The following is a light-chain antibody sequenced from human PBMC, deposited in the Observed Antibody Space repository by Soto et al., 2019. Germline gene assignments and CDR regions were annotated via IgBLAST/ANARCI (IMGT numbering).Light chain of an antibody. V-gene: IGLV4-69*01. CDR1: SGHSSYA. Sequence: QSVLTQSPSASASLEASVKLTCSLSSGHSSYAIAWHQQQPEKGPRYLMKLNSDGSHSKGDGIPDRFSGSSSGTERYLSISSLQSEYEADYYCQTWATGIYVFGTGTKLTVL. CDR3: QTWATGIYV. CDR2: LNSDGSH. J-gene: IGLJ1*01.